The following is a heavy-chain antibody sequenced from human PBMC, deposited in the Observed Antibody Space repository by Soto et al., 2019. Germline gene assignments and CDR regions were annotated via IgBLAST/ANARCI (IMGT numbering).Heavy chain of an antibody. D-gene: IGHD2-2*01. V-gene: IGHV4-59*08. CDR1: GGSISSYY. Sequence: SETLSLTCTVSGGSISSYYWSWIRQPPGKGLEWIGYIYYSGSTNYNPSLKSRVTISVDTSKNQFSLKLSSVTAADTAVYYSARHVPYCSDTSHCAYGMDVWGQGTTVTVSS. J-gene: IGHJ6*02. CDR3: ARHVPYCSDTSHCAYGMDV. CDR2: IYYSGST.